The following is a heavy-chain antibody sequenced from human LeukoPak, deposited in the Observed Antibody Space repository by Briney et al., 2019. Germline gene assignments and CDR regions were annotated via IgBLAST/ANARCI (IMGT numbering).Heavy chain of an antibody. CDR3: ARVGIEVSAHPEVGMLLWI. D-gene: IGHD3-22*01. Sequence: GGSLRLSCAASGFTFSSYAMSWVRQAPGKGLEWVSAISGSGGSTYYADSVKGRFTISRDNAENSVYLQMNSLRAEDTAVYYCARVGIEVSAHPEVGMLLWIWGQGTMVTVSS. CDR2: ISGSGGST. CDR1: GFTFSSYA. J-gene: IGHJ3*02. V-gene: IGHV3-23*01.